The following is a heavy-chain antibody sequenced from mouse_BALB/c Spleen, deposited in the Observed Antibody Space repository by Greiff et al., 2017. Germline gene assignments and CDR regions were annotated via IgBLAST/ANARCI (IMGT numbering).Heavy chain of an antibody. CDR3: ARSPFTTAYFDY. J-gene: IGHJ2*01. V-gene: IGHV3-2*02. CDR2: ISYSGST. CDR1: GYSITSDYA. D-gene: IGHD1-2*01. Sequence: EVHLVESGPGLVKPSQSLSLTCTVTGYSITSDYAWNWIRQFPGNKLEWMGYISYSGSTSYNPSLKSRISITRDTSKNQFFLQLNSVTTEDTATYYCARSPFTTAYFDYWGQGTTLTVSS.